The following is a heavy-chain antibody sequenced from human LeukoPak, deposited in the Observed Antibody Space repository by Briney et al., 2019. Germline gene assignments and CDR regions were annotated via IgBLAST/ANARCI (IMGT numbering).Heavy chain of an antibody. CDR2: IISIGNYL. CDR3: ARPSVKYDSSGYQPNLFDY. CDR1: GFTFSTYN. Sequence: PGGSLRLSCAASGFTFSTYNMNWVRQAPGKGLEWVSSIISIGNYLYYADSVKGRFTLSRDNDKNSLYLQMTSLRAEDTAVYYCARPSVKYDSSGYQPNLFDYWGQGALVTV. J-gene: IGHJ4*02. D-gene: IGHD3-22*01. V-gene: IGHV3-21*01.